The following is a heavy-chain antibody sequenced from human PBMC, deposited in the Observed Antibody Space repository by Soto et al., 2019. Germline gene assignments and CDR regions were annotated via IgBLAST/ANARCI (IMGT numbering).Heavy chain of an antibody. D-gene: IGHD3-10*01. Sequence: QVQLVESGGGVVQPGRSLRLSCAASGFPFSRYAMHWVRQAPGKGLEWVAVISYDGSNKYHADSVKGRFTISRDNSTNTLFLQMDSLRGADTAMYYCSKDLAYYGSGTYYALDVWGQGTTVTVSS. V-gene: IGHV3-30*18. J-gene: IGHJ6*02. CDR2: ISYDGSNK. CDR1: GFPFSRYA. CDR3: SKDLAYYGSGTYYALDV.